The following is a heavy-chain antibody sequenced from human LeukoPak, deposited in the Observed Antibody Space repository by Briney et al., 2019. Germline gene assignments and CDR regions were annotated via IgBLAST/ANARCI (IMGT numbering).Heavy chain of an antibody. D-gene: IGHD3-10*01. CDR2: IYPGDSDT. J-gene: IGHJ4*02. CDR1: GYSFPSYW. V-gene: IGHV5-51*01. CDR3: ARPGRGSPSSAIDY. Sequence: GESLKISCKGSGYSFPSYWIGWVRQRPGKGLEWMGIIYPGDSDTRYSPSFQGQVTTSADRSISTAYLQWSRLKASDTAMYYCARPGRGSPSSAIDYWGQGTLVTVSS.